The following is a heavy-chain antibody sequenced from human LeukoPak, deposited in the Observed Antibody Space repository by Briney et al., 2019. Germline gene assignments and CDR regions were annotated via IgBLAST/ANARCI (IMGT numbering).Heavy chain of an antibody. J-gene: IGHJ3*01. D-gene: IGHD3-16*01. CDR2: ISAGGRT. CDR3: AKGKVNHDGAFDF. CDR1: GFSFSSYA. V-gene: IGHV3-23*01. Sequence: GGSLRLSYVVSGFSFSSYAMSWVRQAPGKGLEWVSSISAGGRTYYADSVKGRFTISRDDSKETVFLQMNSLRAEDTALYYCAKGKVNHDGAFDFWGQGTTVTVSS.